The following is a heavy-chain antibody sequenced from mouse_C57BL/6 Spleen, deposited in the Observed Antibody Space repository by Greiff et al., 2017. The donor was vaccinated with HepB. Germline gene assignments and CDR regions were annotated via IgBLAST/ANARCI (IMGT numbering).Heavy chain of an antibody. CDR2: IYPGNSDT. CDR1: GYTFTSYW. V-gene: IGHV1-5*01. Sequence: EVPLQPSGTLLSRPWASVKMSCTPSGYTFTSYWMHWVKQRPGQGLEWIGAIYPGNSDTSYNPKFKGKAKLTAVTSASTAYMELSSLTNEDSAVYYCTRNAPHYSNYRYWYFDVWGTGTTVTVSS. D-gene: IGHD2-5*01. CDR3: TRNAPHYSNYRYWYFDV. J-gene: IGHJ1*03.